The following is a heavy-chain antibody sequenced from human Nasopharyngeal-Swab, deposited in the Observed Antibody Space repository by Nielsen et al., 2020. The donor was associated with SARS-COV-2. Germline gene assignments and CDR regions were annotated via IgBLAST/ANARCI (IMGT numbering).Heavy chain of an antibody. CDR2: MNPNSGNT. CDR3: ARWAITMIVGDAFDI. J-gene: IGHJ3*02. V-gene: IGHV1-8*01. Sequence: ASAKVSCKASGYTFTSYAINWARQATGQGLEWMGWMNPNSGNTGYAQKLQGRVTMTRNTSISTAYMELSSLRSEDTAVYYCARWAITMIVGDAFDIWGQGTMVTVSS. CDR1: GYTFTSYA. D-gene: IGHD3-22*01.